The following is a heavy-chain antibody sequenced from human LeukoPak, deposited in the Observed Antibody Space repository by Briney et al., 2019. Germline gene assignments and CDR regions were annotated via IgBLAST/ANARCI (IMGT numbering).Heavy chain of an antibody. V-gene: IGHV1-3*01. Sequence: ASVKVSCKASGYTFTSYAMHWVRQAPGQRLEWMGWINAGNGNTKYSQKFQGRVTITRDTSASTAYMELSSLRSEDTAVYYCARRYSSSWYAPFDYWGQGTLATVSS. CDR3: ARRYSSSWYAPFDY. CDR1: GYTFTSYA. D-gene: IGHD6-13*01. CDR2: INAGNGNT. J-gene: IGHJ4*02.